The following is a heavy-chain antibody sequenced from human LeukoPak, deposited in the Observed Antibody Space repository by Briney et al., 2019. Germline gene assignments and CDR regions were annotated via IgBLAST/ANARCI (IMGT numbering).Heavy chain of an antibody. J-gene: IGHJ6*02. CDR3: ARDFSEGRYYYGMDV. D-gene: IGHD2-15*01. CDR1: GFTFSSYG. CDR2: IKQDGSEK. V-gene: IGHV3-7*03. Sequence: GGSLRLSCAASGFTFSSYGMHWVRQAPGKGLEWVANIKQDGSEKYYVDSVKGRFTISRDNAKNSLYLQMNSPRAEDTAVYYCARDFSEGRYYYGMDVWGQGTTVTVSS.